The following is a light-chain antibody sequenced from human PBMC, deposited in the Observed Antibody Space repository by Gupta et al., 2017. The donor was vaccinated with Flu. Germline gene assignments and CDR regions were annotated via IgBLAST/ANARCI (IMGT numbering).Light chain of an antibody. CDR2: GSK. CDR1: SSNIGSNA. CDR3: EAWDNSSDDHVV. J-gene: IGLJ2*01. V-gene: IGLV1-44*01. Sequence: QSVLAQPPSASGTPGQRVTISCSGSSSNIGSNAVNWYQQVPGTSPKLLIYGSKQRPSGVPQRFSGSNSGTSASLAISGLQAEDEAEYYCEAWDNSSDDHVVFGSGTKLTVL.